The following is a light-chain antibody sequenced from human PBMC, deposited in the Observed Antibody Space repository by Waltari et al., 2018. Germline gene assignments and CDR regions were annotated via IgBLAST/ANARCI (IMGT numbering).Light chain of an antibody. V-gene: IGKV4-1*01. Sequence: DIVMTQSPDSLAVSLGERATINCRSSQSILDNSNNKNNLTWYQQKPGQAPKLLIYWASPREAGVPARFSGSGSGTHFTLTISSLQAEDVAVYYCQQHYSSPLTFGGGTKVEL. J-gene: IGKJ4*01. CDR2: WAS. CDR3: QQHYSSPLT. CDR1: QSILDNSNNKNN.